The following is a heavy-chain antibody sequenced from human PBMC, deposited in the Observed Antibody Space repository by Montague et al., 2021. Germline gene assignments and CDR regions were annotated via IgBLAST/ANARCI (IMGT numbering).Heavy chain of an antibody. J-gene: IGHJ4*02. CDR3: AREGVGDLLFSFDS. CDR2: TYYRSTWYT. D-gene: IGHD3-10*01. Sequence: CAISGDRVSNNNAAWNWIRESPSRGLEWLERTYYRSTWYTDYAVSVKGRIAINPDTSKNQFSLQLNSVTPEDTAVYYCAREGVGDLLFSFDSWGQGTLVTASS. V-gene: IGHV6-1*01. CDR1: GDRVSNNNAA.